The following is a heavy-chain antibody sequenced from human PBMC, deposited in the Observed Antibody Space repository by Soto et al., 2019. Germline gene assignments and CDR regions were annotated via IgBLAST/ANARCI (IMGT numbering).Heavy chain of an antibody. D-gene: IGHD3-16*01. CDR1: GFNFNTYS. CDR2: ISRSSTYI. Sequence: EVQLVESGGGLVKPGGSLRLSCAASGFNFNTYSMNWVRQAPGKGLEWVSSISRSSTYIYYADSVTGRFTASRDNAKNSLYLQMNSLRAEDTAVYYCARGFGIADHFDYWGQGTLISVFS. J-gene: IGHJ4*02. V-gene: IGHV3-21*01. CDR3: ARGFGIADHFDY.